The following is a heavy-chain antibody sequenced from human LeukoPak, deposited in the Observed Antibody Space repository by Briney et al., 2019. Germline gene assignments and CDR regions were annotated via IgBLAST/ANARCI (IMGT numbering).Heavy chain of an antibody. CDR3: ARGLSIFGLYYYGMDV. J-gene: IGHJ6*02. D-gene: IGHD3-3*02. CDR2: INHSGST. Sequence: SETLSLTCAVYGGSFSGYYWSWSRQPPGKGLEWIGEINHSGSTNYNPSLKSRVTISVDTSKNQFSLKLSSVTAADTAVYYCARGLSIFGLYYYGMDVWGQGTTVTVSS. CDR1: GGSFSGYY. V-gene: IGHV4-34*01.